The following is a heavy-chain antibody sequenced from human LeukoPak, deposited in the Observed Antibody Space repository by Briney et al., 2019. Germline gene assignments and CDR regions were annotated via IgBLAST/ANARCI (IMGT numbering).Heavy chain of an antibody. CDR2: IYYSGRT. J-gene: IGHJ1*01. Sequence: LETLSLTCTVSGGSISSGSYYWSWIRQPPGKGLEWIGTIYYSGRTYYSPSLKSRVTMSVDPSNNQFSLNLRSVTAADTALYYCARRRYYDGSGYLEWGQGTLLSVSS. CDR1: GGSISSGSYY. CDR3: ARRRYYDGSGYLE. V-gene: IGHV4-39*01. D-gene: IGHD3-22*01.